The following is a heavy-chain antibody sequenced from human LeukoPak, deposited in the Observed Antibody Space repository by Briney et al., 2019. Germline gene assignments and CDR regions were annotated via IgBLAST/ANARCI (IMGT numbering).Heavy chain of an antibody. CDR3: AKDPNVDYIGAFDFQR. CDR1: GFTFSNYA. CDR2: ITGSGGNR. D-gene: IGHD4-17*01. Sequence: GRSLRLSCAGSGFTFSNYAMIWVRQAPGKGLEWVSAITGSGGNRFYAGSVKGRFTISRDNSKNTLYLQMNSLRGDDTAVYYCAKDPNVDYIGAFDFQRWGQGTQVNVSS. V-gene: IGHV3-23*01. J-gene: IGHJ1*01.